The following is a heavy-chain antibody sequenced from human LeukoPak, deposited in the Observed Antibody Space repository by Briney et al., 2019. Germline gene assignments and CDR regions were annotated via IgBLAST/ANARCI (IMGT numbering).Heavy chain of an antibody. CDR3: AGAWYYYDSSGYYPFDY. V-gene: IGHV4-34*01. Sequence: SETLSLTCAVYGGSFSGYYWSWIRQPPGKGLEWIGEINHSGSTNYNPSLKSRVTISVDTSKNQFSLKMSSVTAADTPVYYCAGAWYYYDSSGYYPFDYWGEGTLVSVSS. CDR1: GGSFSGYY. CDR2: INHSGST. J-gene: IGHJ4*02. D-gene: IGHD3-22*01.